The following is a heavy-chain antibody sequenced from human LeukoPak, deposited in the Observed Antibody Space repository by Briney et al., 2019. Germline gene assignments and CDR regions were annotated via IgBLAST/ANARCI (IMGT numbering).Heavy chain of an antibody. CDR3: ARDGYSLGYSSGWYDY. J-gene: IGHJ4*02. V-gene: IGHV4-61*02. CDR1: GGYISSGSYY. D-gene: IGHD6-19*01. Sequence: PSQTLSLTCTVSGGYISSGSYYWSWIRQPAGKGLEWIGRIYTSGSTNYNPSLKSRVTISVDTSKNQLSLKLSSVTAADTAVYYCARDGYSLGYSSGWYDYWGQGTLVTVSS. CDR2: IYTSGST.